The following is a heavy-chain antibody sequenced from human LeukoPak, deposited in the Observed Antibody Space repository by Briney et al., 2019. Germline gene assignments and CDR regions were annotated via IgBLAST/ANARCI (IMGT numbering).Heavy chain of an antibody. CDR1: GGSFSGYY. V-gene: IGHV4-34*01. D-gene: IGHD3-10*02. Sequence: SETLSLTCAVYGGSFSGYYWSWIRQPPGKGLEWMGEINHSGSTNYNPSLKSRVTISVDTSKNQFSLKLSSVTAADTAVYYFARGLAYDYGRGFDYWGQGTLVTVSS. J-gene: IGHJ4*02. CDR3: ARGLAYDYGRGFDY. CDR2: INHSGST.